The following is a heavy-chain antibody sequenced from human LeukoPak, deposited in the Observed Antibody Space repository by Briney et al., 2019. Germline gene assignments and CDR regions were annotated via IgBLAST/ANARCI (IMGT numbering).Heavy chain of an antibody. CDR1: GFTFSTYS. Sequence: NPGGSLRLSCAASGFTFSTYSMIWVRQAPGKGLEWVSSISSSSSYIYYADSVKGRFTISRDNAKNSLYLQMNSLRAEDTAVYYCARDQGVGATTRGLKDAFDIWGQGTMVTVSS. CDR2: ISSSSSYI. D-gene: IGHD1-26*01. CDR3: ARDQGVGATTRGLKDAFDI. V-gene: IGHV3-21*01. J-gene: IGHJ3*02.